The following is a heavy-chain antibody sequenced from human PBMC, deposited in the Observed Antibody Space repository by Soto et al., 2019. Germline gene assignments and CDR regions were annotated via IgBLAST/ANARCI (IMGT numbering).Heavy chain of an antibody. CDR2: ISYDGSNK. CDR1: GFTFSSYA. J-gene: IGHJ4*02. Sequence: GGSLRLSCAASGFTFSSYAMHWVRQAPGKGLEWVAVISYDGSNKYYADSVKGRFTISRDNSKNTLYLQMNSLRAEDTAVYYCARDRPNYDILTGYSPITNTFDYWGQGTLVTVSS. V-gene: IGHV3-30-3*01. CDR3: ARDRPNYDILTGYSPITNTFDY. D-gene: IGHD3-9*01.